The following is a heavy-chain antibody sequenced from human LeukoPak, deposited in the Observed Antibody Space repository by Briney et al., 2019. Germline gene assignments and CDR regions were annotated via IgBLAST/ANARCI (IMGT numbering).Heavy chain of an antibody. V-gene: IGHV3-7*01. J-gene: IGHJ5*02. D-gene: IGHD6-19*01. CDR2: IKQDGSEK. CDR1: GFTFSSYW. CDR3: ARDGGGWLVRSRFDP. Sequence: GGSLRLSCAASGFTFSSYWMSWVRQAPGKGLEWVANIKQDGSEKYYVDSVKGRFTISRVNAKNSLYLQMNSLRAEDTAVYYCARDGGGWLVRSRFDPWGQGTLVTVSS.